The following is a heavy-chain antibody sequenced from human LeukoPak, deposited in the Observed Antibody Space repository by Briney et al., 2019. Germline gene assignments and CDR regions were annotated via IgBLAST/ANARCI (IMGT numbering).Heavy chain of an antibody. J-gene: IGHJ4*02. CDR2: INTNTGNP. D-gene: IGHD6-19*01. CDR3: ARGPSSAIDY. Sequence: ASVKVSCKAPGYTFSSYAMNWVRQAPGQGLEWMGWINTNTGNPTYAQGFTGRFVFSLDTSVSTSYLQISSLKAEDTAVYYCARGPSSAIDYWGQGTLVTVSS. V-gene: IGHV7-4-1*02. CDR1: GYTFSSYA.